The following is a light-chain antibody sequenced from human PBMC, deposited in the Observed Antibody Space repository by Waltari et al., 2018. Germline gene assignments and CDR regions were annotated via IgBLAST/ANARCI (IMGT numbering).Light chain of an antibody. CDR2: AAS. V-gene: IGKV1D-12*01. J-gene: IGKJ3*01. CDR1: QDIHTW. CDR3: QQANSFPFT. Sequence: DVQMTQSPSLVSASVGDRVTITCRAMQDIHTWLAWYQQKPGKAPRLLISAASSLQSGVPSRFSGSGSGTDFTLTISSLQPEDFATYYCQQANSFPFTFGPGTKVDI.